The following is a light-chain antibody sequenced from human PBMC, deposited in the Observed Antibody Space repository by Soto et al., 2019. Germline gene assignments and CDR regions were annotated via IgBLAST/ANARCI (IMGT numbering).Light chain of an antibody. CDR3: QHYNSYSEA. J-gene: IGKJ1*01. V-gene: IGKV1-9*01. CDR2: GAS. CDR1: QAMNTY. Sequence: DIQLTQSPSFLSASVGDRVTISCRASQAMNTYIAWYQQRPGAAPKLLVYGASTLQSGVPSRFSGSGSGTEFTLTISSLQPDDFATYYCQHYNSYSEAFGQGTKVGIK.